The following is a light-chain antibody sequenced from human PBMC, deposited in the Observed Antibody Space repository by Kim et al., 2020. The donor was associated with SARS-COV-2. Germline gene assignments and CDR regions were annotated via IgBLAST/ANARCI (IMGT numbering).Light chain of an antibody. CDR3: QQHNNWPIT. CDR1: QSVSSY. J-gene: IGKJ5*01. V-gene: IGKV3-11*01. Sequence: EIVLTQSPAPLSLSPGERATLSCRASQSVSSYLAWYQQKPGQAPRLLIYDSTNRATGIPARFSGSGSGTDFTLTISMLDPEVVAFYYCQQHNNWPITFGQGTRLEIK. CDR2: DST.